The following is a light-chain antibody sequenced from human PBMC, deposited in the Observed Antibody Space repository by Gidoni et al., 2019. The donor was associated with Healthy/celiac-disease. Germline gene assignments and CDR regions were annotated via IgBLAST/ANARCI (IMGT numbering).Light chain of an antibody. V-gene: IGKV1-33*01. CDR2: DAS. J-gene: IGKJ4*01. Sequence: DIQMTQSPSSLSASVGDRVTITCQASQDISNYLNWYQQKTGKAPKLLIYDASNLETGVPSRFSGSGSGTDFTFTISSLQPEDIATYYFQQYDNLPLTFGGGTKVEIK. CDR1: QDISNY. CDR3: QQYDNLPLT.